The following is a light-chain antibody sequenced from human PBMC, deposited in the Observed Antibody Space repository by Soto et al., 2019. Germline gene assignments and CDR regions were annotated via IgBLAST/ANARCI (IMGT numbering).Light chain of an antibody. CDR1: QSVDND. CDR2: DAS. J-gene: IGKJ4*01. Sequence: EIVMTQSPATLSVSPGDRATLSCRASQSVDNDLAWYQQTPGQPPRLLIYDASTRATGIPARFSGSQSGTEFTLTISSLLSEDFAVYFCQQYNNWPLTFGGGTKVETK. V-gene: IGKV3D-15*01. CDR3: QQYNNWPLT.